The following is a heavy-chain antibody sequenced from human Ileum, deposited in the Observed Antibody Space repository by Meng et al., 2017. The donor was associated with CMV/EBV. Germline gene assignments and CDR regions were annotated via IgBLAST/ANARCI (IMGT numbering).Heavy chain of an antibody. CDR3: TRGDGDHSSKLDY. CDR1: GYSFITYG. Sequence: CKTSGYSFITYGINWVRQAPGQRLEWMGWINTNTGNPTYAQDFTGRFVFSLDTSVSTTYLQINSLRTEDSAVYYCTRGDGDHSSKLDYWGQGTLVTVSS. J-gene: IGHJ4*02. D-gene: IGHD5-24*01. CDR2: INTNTGNP. V-gene: IGHV7-4-1*02.